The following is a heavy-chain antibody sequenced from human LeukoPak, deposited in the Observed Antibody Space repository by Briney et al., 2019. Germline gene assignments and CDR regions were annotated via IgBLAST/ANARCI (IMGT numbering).Heavy chain of an antibody. CDR1: GFMFSSYW. CDR2: IKQDGSEK. D-gene: IGHD5-18*01. J-gene: IGHJ4*02. V-gene: IGHV3-7*01. Sequence: PGGSLRLSCAASGFMFSSYWMSWVRQAPGKGLEWVANIKQDGSEKYYVDFVEGRFTVSRDNAKNSLYLQMNSLSAEDTAVYYCARGSMVKGRYFDYWGQGTLVTVSS. CDR3: ARGSMVKGRYFDY.